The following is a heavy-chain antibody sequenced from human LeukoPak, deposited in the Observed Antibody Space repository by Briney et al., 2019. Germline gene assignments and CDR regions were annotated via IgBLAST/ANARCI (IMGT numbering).Heavy chain of an antibody. CDR2: ISASGSNT. V-gene: IGHV3-23*01. J-gene: IGHJ4*02. CDR3: GKAPRFGSYYSDY. D-gene: IGHD1-26*01. Sequence: GGSLRLSCAASGFTFSSYAMTWVRQAPGKGLEWVSAISASGSNTYYADSVKGRFTISRDNSKYTLYLQMNSLRAEDTAVYYCGKAPRFGSYYSDYWGQGTLVTVSS. CDR1: GFTFSSYA.